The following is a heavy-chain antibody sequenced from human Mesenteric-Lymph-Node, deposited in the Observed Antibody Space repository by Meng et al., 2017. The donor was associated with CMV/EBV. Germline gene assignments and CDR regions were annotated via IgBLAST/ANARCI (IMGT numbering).Heavy chain of an antibody. D-gene: IGHD3-3*01. CDR2: IYPGDSDT. CDR1: GYSFTSYW. CDR3: ARHAEYDFWSGALFDY. J-gene: IGHJ4*02. V-gene: IGHV5-51*01. Sequence: GYSFTSYWIGWVRQMPGKGLEWMGIIYPGDSDTRYSPSFQGQVTISADKSISTAYLQWSSLKASDTAMYYCARHAEYDFWSGALFDYWGQGTLVTVSS.